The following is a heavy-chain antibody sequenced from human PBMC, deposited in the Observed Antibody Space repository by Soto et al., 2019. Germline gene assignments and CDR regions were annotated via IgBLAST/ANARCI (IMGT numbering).Heavy chain of an antibody. CDR3: ARDGWFGELPNWFDP. Sequence: PSETLSLTCAVYGGSFSGYYWSWIRQPPGKGLEWIGEITHSGSTNYNPALKSRVTISVDRSKNQFSLKLSSVTAADTAVYYCARDGWFGELPNWFDPWGQGTLVTVSS. CDR1: GGSFSGYY. J-gene: IGHJ5*02. V-gene: IGHV4-34*01. D-gene: IGHD3-10*01. CDR2: ITHSGST.